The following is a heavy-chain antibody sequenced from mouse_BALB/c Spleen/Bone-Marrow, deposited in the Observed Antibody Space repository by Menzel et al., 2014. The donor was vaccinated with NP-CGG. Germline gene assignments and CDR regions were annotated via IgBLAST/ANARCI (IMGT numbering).Heavy chain of an antibody. CDR2: ISSGSSTI. J-gene: IGHJ4*01. Sequence: EVMLVESGGGLVQPGGSRQLSCAASGFTFSSFGMHWVRQAPEKGLEWVAYISSGSSTIYYADTVKGRFPISRDNPKNTRFLQMNSLRSEDTAMYYCARSDGNYDYAMDYWGQGTSVTVSS. CDR3: ARSDGNYDYAMDY. D-gene: IGHD2-1*01. V-gene: IGHV5-17*02. CDR1: GFTFSSFG.